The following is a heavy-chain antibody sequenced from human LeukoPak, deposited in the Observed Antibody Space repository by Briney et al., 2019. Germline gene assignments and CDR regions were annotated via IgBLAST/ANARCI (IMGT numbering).Heavy chain of an antibody. CDR1: GYTFTTYA. J-gene: IGHJ4*02. CDR2: INTNTGAS. D-gene: IGHD6-13*01. V-gene: IGHV7-4-1*01. Sequence: ASVKVSCKASGYTFTTYAISWVRQAPGQGLEWMGWINTNTGASTFAQGFTGRFVFSLDTSVNTAYLEIGTLKAEDTAVYYCARGWLWQQLVHVYWGQGTLVTVSS. CDR3: ARGWLWQQLVHVY.